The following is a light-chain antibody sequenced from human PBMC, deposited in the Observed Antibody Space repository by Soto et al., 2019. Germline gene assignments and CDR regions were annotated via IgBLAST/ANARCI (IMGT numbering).Light chain of an antibody. Sequence: DIQMTQSPSSVSASVGDRVTFTCRASQGISGWLAWYQQKPRKAPKLLIYSGSSLQSGVPSRFSGSGSGTDFTLTISSLQPEDFATYYCQQANSFPRTFGQGTKVEIK. J-gene: IGKJ1*01. CDR2: SGS. CDR1: QGISGW. CDR3: QQANSFPRT. V-gene: IGKV1-12*01.